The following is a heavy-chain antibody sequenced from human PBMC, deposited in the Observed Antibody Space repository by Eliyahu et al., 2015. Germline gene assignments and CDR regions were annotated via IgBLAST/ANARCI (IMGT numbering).Heavy chain of an antibody. V-gene: IGHV4-39*01. CDR1: GXSXRXIXYY. J-gene: IGHJ4*02. Sequence: QLQLQESGPGLVKPSETLSLTCXVSGXSXRXIXYYWGWIRQPPGKGLEWIGXMYYSGSTYYNPSLKSRVTISVDMSKNQFSLKLSSVTAADTAVYYCARHEMYYDFWSGPPGHFDYWGQGTLVTVSS. CDR2: MYYSGST. D-gene: IGHD3-3*01. CDR3: ARHEMYYDFWSGPPGHFDY.